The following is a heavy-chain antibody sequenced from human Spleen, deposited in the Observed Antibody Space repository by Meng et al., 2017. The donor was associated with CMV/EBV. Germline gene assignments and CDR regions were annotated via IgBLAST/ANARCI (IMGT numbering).Heavy chain of an antibody. D-gene: IGHD3/OR15-3a*01. CDR2: IIPILGIT. CDR3: ARSAPGDFWTVYYFDY. Sequence: SVKVSCKTSGGTFSNHALSWVRQAPGQGLEWMGGIIPILGITNPAQKFQGRVTITADKSTNTAYMELSSLRSEDTAMYYCARSAPGDFWTVYYFDYWGHGTLVTVSS. J-gene: IGHJ4*01. V-gene: IGHV1-69*10. CDR1: GGTFSNHA.